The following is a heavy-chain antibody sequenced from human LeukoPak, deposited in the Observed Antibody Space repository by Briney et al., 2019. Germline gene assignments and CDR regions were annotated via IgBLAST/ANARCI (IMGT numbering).Heavy chain of an antibody. CDR2: IYYSGST. CDR3: ARTLYGSGTNWFDP. Sequence: SETLSLTCTVSGGSISSYCWSWIRQPPGKGLEWIGYIYYSGSTNYNPSLKSRVTISVDTSKNQFSLKLSSVTAADTAVYYCARTLYGSGTNWFDPWGQGTLVTVSS. CDR1: GGSISSYC. J-gene: IGHJ5*02. D-gene: IGHD3-10*01. V-gene: IGHV4-59*08.